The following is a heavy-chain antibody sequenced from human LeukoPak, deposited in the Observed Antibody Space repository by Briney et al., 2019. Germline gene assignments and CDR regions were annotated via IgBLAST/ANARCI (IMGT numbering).Heavy chain of an antibody. D-gene: IGHD3-10*01. CDR3: ARDGEYGTGSYYRECFDY. CDR1: GYTFTGYY. CDR2: IHPRSGET. V-gene: IGHV1-2*02. Sequence: GASVKVSCKASGYTFTGYYMHWVRQAPGQGLEWMGWIHPRSGETNYAYKFRGRVTMTRDTSISTTYMDLGSLGSDDTAVYYCARDGEYGTGSYYRECFDYWGQGTLVTVSS. J-gene: IGHJ4*02.